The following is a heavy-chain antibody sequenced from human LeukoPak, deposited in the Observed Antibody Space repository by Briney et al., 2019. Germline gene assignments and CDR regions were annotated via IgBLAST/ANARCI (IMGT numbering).Heavy chain of an antibody. CDR2: INPNSGGT. CDR3: ARHGNGRDYYYMDV. J-gene: IGHJ6*03. D-gene: IGHD2-8*01. Sequence: ASVKVSCKASGYTFTGYYMHWVRQAPGQGLEWMGWINPNSGGTNYAQKFQGRVTMTRDTSISTAYMELSRLRSDDTAVYYCARHGNGRDYYYMDVCGKGTTVTVSS. CDR1: GYTFTGYY. V-gene: IGHV1-2*02.